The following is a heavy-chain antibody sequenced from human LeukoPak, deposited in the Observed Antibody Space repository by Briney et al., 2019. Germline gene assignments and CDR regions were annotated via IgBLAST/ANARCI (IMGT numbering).Heavy chain of an antibody. J-gene: IGHJ6*03. V-gene: IGHV4-34*01. D-gene: IGHD4-17*01. Sequence: SETLSLTCAVYGGSFSGYYWSWIRQPPGKGLEWIWEINHSGSTNYNPSLKRRVTISVDTSKNQFSLKRSSVTAADTAVYYCARGRYGDYYYYMDVWGKGTTVTVSS. CDR1: GGSFSGYY. CDR3: ARGRYGDYYYYMDV. CDR2: INHSGST.